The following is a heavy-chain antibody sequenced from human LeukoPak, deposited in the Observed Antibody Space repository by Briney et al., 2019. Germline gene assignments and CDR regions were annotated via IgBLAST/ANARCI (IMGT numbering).Heavy chain of an antibody. J-gene: IGHJ6*02. CDR1: GGTFSSYA. CDR3: ARWITVTTFGPLSGMDV. D-gene: IGHD4-17*01. CDR2: IIPILGIA. V-gene: IGHV1-69*04. Sequence: SVKVSCKASGGTFSSYAISWVRQAPGQGFEWMGRIIPILGIANYAQKFQGRVTITADKSTSTAYMELSSLRSEDTAVYYCARWITVTTFGPLSGMDVWGQGTTVTVSS.